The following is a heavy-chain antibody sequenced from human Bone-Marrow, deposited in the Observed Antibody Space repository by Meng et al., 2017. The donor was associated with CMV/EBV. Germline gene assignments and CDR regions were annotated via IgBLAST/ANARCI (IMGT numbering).Heavy chain of an antibody. CDR1: GGSFSGYY. Sequence: SETLSLTCAVYGGSFSGYYWSWIRQPPGKGLEWIGYIYYSGSTNYNPSLKSRVTISVDTSKNQFSRKLSSVTAAHTAVYYCARRLGPYYFDYWGQGTLVTVSS. CDR2: IYYSGST. CDR3: ARRLGPYYFDY. J-gene: IGHJ4*02. D-gene: IGHD6-6*01. V-gene: IGHV4-59*01.